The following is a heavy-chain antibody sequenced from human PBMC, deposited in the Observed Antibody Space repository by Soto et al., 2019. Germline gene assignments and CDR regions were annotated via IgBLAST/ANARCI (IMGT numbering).Heavy chain of an antibody. CDR1: GFTFSNAW. CDR2: IKSKTDGGTT. V-gene: IGHV3-15*01. Sequence: PGGSLRLSCAASGFTFSNAWMSWVRQAPGKGLEWVGRIKSKTDGGTTDYAAPVKGRFTISRDDSKNTLCLQMNSLKTEDTAVYYCTTDSYYYDSSGYYYGYWGQGTLVTVSS. J-gene: IGHJ4*02. CDR3: TTDSYYYDSSGYYYGY. D-gene: IGHD3-22*01.